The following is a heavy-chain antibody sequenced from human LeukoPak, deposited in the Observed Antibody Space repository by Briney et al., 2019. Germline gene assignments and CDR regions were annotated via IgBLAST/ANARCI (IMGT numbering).Heavy chain of an antibody. Sequence: PSETLSLTCTVSGYFIISGYYWGWIRQPPGQGLEWLSMIYHSGSTYYNPSLKSRLTTSVDTTKNYFCLKLSSVTAADTAISFCARVRVHYDVWSGYPDYFDYWGQGPLVTVSA. J-gene: IGHJ4*02. D-gene: IGHD3-3*01. CDR3: ARVRVHYDVWSGYPDYFDY. V-gene: IGHV4-38-2*02. CDR1: GYFIISGYY. CDR2: IYHSGST.